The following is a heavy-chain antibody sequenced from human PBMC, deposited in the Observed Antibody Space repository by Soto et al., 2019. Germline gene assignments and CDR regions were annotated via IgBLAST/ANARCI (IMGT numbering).Heavy chain of an antibody. V-gene: IGHV1-18*01. J-gene: IGHJ4*02. Sequence: ASVKVSCRASGYTFTSYGSSGVRQAPGQGLEWMGWISAYNGNTNYAQKLQGRVTMTTDTSTSTAYMELRSLRSDYTAVYYCATDYYDSSGYYYKHQPLDYWGQGTLVTVSS. CDR1: GYTFTSYG. D-gene: IGHD3-22*01. CDR2: ISAYNGNT. CDR3: ATDYYDSSGYYYKHQPLDY.